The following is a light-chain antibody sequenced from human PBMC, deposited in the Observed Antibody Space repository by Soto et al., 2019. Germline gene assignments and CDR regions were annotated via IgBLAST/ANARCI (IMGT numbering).Light chain of an antibody. V-gene: IGKV3-20*01. CDR3: QQLNSYPPT. CDR2: GAS. CDR1: QSISSSY. Sequence: EIVLTQSPGTLSLSPGERGTLSCRASQSISSSYLAWYQQKPGQAPRLLIYGASRRATGIADRFSGSGSGTDFTLTISRLDPEDFATYYCQQLNSYPPTFGQGTRLEIK. J-gene: IGKJ5*01.